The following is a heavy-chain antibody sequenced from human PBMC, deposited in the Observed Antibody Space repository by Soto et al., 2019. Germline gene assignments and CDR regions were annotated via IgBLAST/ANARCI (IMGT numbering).Heavy chain of an antibody. Sequence: QVPLVQSGAEVKKPGASVKVSCKASGYTFTSYAMHWVRQAPGQRLEWMGWINAGNGNTKYSQKFQGRVTITRDTSASTAYMELSSLRSEDTAVYYCARAPSLAAAGRGEYFQHWGQGTLVTVSS. CDR2: INAGNGNT. D-gene: IGHD6-13*01. V-gene: IGHV1-3*01. CDR3: ARAPSLAAAGRGEYFQH. J-gene: IGHJ1*01. CDR1: GYTFTSYA.